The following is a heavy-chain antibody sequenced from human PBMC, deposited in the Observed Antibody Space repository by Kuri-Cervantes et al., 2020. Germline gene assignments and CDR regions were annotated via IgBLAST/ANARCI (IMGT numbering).Heavy chain of an antibody. CDR3: AKEAHSSGYLGF. CDR2: IRYDGSNK. Sequence: GESLKISCAASGLSFSRYGMHWVRQAPGKGLEWVAFIRYDGSNKYYADSVKGRFTISRDNSKNTLYLQMNSLRAEDTAVYYCAKEAHSSGYLGFWGQGTLVTVSS. D-gene: IGHD3-22*01. J-gene: IGHJ4*02. V-gene: IGHV3-30*02. CDR1: GLSFSRYG.